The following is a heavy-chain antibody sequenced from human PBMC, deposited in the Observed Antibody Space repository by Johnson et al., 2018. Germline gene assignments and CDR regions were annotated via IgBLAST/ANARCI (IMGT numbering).Heavy chain of an antibody. Sequence: QVQLVESGGGVVQPGRSLRLSCAASGFTFSSYGMHWVRQAPGKGLEWVAVISYDGNNKYYADYVKGRFTISRDNSKNSLYLQMNSLRGEYTAVYYCVHPAQGSERRAEYFQHWGQGTLVTVSS. J-gene: IGHJ1*01. V-gene: IGHV3-30*03. D-gene: IGHD1-1*01. CDR3: VHPAQGSERRAEYFQH. CDR1: GFTFSSYG. CDR2: ISYDGNNK.